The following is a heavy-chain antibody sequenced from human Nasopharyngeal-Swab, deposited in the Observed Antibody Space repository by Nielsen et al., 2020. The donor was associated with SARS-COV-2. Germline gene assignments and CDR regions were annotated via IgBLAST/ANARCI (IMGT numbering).Heavy chain of an antibody. Sequence: SETLSLTCTVSGYSISSSYYWGWIRQPPGKGLEWIGSIYYSGSTYYNPSLKSRVTISVDTSKNQFSLKLSSVTAADTAVYYCARGRDFWSGYSFYYSYYYMDAWGKGTTVTVTS. CDR2: IYYSGST. CDR3: ARGRDFWSGYSFYYSYYYMDA. CDR1: GYSISSSYY. V-gene: IGHV4-38-2*02. D-gene: IGHD3-3*01. J-gene: IGHJ6*03.